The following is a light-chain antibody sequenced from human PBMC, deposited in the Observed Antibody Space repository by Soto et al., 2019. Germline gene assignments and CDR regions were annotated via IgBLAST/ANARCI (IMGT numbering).Light chain of an antibody. CDR3: QQYYNWPRT. V-gene: IGKV1-5*01. CDR1: QSISSW. Sequence: DIQMTQSPSTLSASVGDRVTITCRASQSISSWLAWYQQKPGKAPKLLIYDASSLESGVPSRFSGSGSGTEFTLTISSLQPEDFAVYYCQQYYNWPRTFGQGPKVDIK. J-gene: IGKJ1*01. CDR2: DAS.